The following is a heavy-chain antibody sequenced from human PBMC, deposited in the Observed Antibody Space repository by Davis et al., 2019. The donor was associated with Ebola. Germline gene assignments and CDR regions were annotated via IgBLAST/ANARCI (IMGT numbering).Heavy chain of an antibody. J-gene: IGHJ4*02. D-gene: IGHD2/OR15-2a*01. CDR1: GFTFSSYW. Sequence: PGGSLRLSCAASGFTFSSYWMHWVRQPPGKGLVWVSRISGEGSTTKYADSVKGRFTISRDNAKNTLYLQMNSLRAEDTAVYYCATSTYLPVYWGQGTLVTVSS. CDR3: ATSTYLPVY. V-gene: IGHV3-74*03. CDR2: ISGEGSTT.